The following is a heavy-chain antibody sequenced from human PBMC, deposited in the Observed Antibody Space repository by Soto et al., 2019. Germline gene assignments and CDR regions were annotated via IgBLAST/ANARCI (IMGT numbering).Heavy chain of an antibody. CDR2: IYYSGST. CDR3: ASRNLAATEYYFDY. CDR1: GGSVSSGSYY. D-gene: IGHD2-15*01. J-gene: IGHJ4*02. V-gene: IGHV4-61*01. Sequence: PSETLSLTCTVSGGSVSSGSYYWSWIRQPPGKGLEWIGYIYYSGSTNYNPSLKSRVTISVDTSKNQFSLKLSSVTAADTAVYYCASRNLAATEYYFDYWGQGTLVTVSS.